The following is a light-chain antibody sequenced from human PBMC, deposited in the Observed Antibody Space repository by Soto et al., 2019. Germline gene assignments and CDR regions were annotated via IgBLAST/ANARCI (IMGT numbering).Light chain of an antibody. CDR3: QQYGNRPT. Sequence: DVHMSQSLSTLCAIVGDRVTLTCRASQRISSWLAWYQQKPGKAPKFLIYDASILETGVPSRFSGSGSGTDFTFTISSLQPEDIATYYCQQYGNRPTVGQGTRLEIK. CDR1: QRISSW. V-gene: IGKV1-33*01. J-gene: IGKJ5*01. CDR2: DAS.